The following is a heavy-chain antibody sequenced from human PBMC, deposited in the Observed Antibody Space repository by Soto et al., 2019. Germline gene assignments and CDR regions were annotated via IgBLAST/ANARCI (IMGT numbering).Heavy chain of an antibody. V-gene: IGHV4-61*01. Sequence: SDTLSLTCAVSGGSVSSSHWWSWVRQPPGKGLEWIGYIYYSGSTNYNPSLKSRVTISVDTSKNQFSLKLRSVTAADTAVYYCARYGGYCSSTSCYFAEYFQHWGQGTLVTVS. D-gene: IGHD2-2*01. CDR1: GGSVSSSHW. CDR2: IYYSGST. CDR3: ARYGGYCSSTSCYFAEYFQH. J-gene: IGHJ1*01.